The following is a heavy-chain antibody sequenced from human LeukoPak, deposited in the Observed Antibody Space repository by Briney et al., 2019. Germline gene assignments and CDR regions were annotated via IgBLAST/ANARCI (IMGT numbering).Heavy chain of an antibody. D-gene: IGHD6-13*01. CDR1: GFTFSSYE. CDR3: ARDGIAAAGYFDY. J-gene: IGHJ4*02. Sequence: GGSLRLSCAASGFTFSSYEMNWIRQAPGKGLEWVSYISSSGSTIYYADSVKGRFTISRDNAKNSLYLQMNSLRVEDTAVYYCARDGIAAAGYFDYWGQGTLVTVSS. V-gene: IGHV3-48*03. CDR2: ISSSGSTI.